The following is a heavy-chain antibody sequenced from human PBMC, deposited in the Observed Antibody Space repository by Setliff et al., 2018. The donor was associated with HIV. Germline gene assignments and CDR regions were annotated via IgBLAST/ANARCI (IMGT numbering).Heavy chain of an antibody. Sequence: SETLSLTCTVSGGSISSYYWSLIRQPPGKGLEWIGYIYYSGSTNYNPSLKSRVTISVDTSKNQFSLKLSSVTAADTAVYYCARGFGSSWGGNYYYYYMDVWGKGTTVTVS. CDR1: GGSISSYY. D-gene: IGHD6-13*01. CDR2: IYYSGST. V-gene: IGHV4-59*01. CDR3: ARGFGSSWGGNYYYYYMDV. J-gene: IGHJ6*03.